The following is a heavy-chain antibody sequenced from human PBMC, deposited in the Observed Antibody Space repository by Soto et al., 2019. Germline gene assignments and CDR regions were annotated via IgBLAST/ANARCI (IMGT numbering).Heavy chain of an antibody. CDR2: IIPIFGTA. CDR1: GGTFSSYA. J-gene: IGHJ4*02. Sequence: SVKVSCKASGGTFSSYAISWVRQAPGQGLEWMGGIIPIFGTANYAQKVQGRVTITADKSTSTAYMELSSLRSEDTAVYYCARGTAPTIVGATQFDYWGQGTLVTVSS. V-gene: IGHV1-69*06. D-gene: IGHD1-26*01. CDR3: ARGTAPTIVGATQFDY.